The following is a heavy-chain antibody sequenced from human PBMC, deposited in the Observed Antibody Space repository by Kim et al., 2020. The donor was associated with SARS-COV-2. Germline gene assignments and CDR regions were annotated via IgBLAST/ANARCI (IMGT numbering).Heavy chain of an antibody. CDR2: IHDSGNT. Sequence: SETLSLTCTVSGGSITTYYWSWIRQPPGRELELIGYIHDSGNTNYNPSLKNRLTISQDRSKNQLSLQLTSVTAADTAVYYCARHLAGTPAAFDYWGQGILVTVSS. D-gene: IGHD2-2*01. J-gene: IGHJ4*02. CDR3: ARHLAGTPAAFDY. V-gene: IGHV4-59*13. CDR1: GGSITTYY.